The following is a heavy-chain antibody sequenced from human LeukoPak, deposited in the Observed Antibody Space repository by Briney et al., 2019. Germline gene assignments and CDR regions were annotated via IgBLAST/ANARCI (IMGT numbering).Heavy chain of an antibody. Sequence: ASVKVSFKASGYTFTTYGVSWVRQAPGQGREWMGWISGYDGNTNYAQKLRGRVTMTTDTSTSTAYMDLRSLRSDDTALYYCARTVTTSSYYFGYWGQGTLVTVSS. CDR3: ARTVTTSSYYFGY. J-gene: IGHJ4*02. CDR1: GYTFTTYG. CDR2: ISGYDGNT. D-gene: IGHD4-17*01. V-gene: IGHV1-18*01.